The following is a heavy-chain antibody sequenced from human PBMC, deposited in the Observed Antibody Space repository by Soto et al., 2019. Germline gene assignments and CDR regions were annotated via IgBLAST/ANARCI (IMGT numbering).Heavy chain of an antibody. CDR1: GYTFPSYG. CDR3: ARDPETYYYGSGSYYYYYYGMDV. J-gene: IGHJ6*02. CDR2: ISAYNGNT. D-gene: IGHD3-10*01. Sequence: GAPVKVSRKASGYTFPSYGISRVRLAPGQGLKSMGRISAYNGNTNYAQKLQGRVTMTTDTSTSTAYMELRSLRSDDTAVYYCARDPETYYYGSGSYYYYYYGMDVWGQGTTVTVSS. V-gene: IGHV1-18*04.